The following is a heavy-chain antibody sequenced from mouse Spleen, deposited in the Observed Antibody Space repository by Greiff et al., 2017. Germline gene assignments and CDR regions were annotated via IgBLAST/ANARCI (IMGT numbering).Heavy chain of an antibody. J-gene: IGHJ1*03. CDR1: GYSITSGYD. CDR3: ARDYEGDWYFDV. CDR2: ISYSGST. Sequence: DVQLQESGPGMVKPSQSLSLTCTVTGYSITSGYDWHWIRHFPGNKLEWMGYISYSGSTNYNPSLKSRISITHDTSKNHFFLKLNSVTTEDTATYYCARDYEGDWYFDVWGTGTTVTVSS. V-gene: IGHV3-1*01. D-gene: IGHD2-12*01.